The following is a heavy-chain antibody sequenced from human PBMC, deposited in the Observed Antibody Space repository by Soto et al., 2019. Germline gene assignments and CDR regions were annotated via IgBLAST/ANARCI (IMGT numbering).Heavy chain of an antibody. V-gene: IGHV3-9*01. Sequence: EVQLVESVGGLVPPGRSLRLSCAASGFTLDDYAMRWVRQAPGKRLAGVSGISWNSGSRGYADSVKGRFTVTRDKAKNCLSVPVNSLRAEDTALYYFAKGSHYDIVTLDHCGQGTMVTVSS. D-gene: IGHD3-9*01. J-gene: IGHJ4*02. CDR3: AKGSHYDIVTLDH. CDR2: ISWNSGSR. CDR1: GFTLDDYA.